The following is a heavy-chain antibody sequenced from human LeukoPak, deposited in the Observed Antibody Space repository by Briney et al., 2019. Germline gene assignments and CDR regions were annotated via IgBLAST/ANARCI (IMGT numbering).Heavy chain of an antibody. J-gene: IGHJ4*03. CDR1: GYTFTGYY. CDR2: INPNSGGT. Sequence: ASVKVSCKASGYTFTGYYMHWVRLAPGQGLEWMGWINPNSGGTNFAQKFQGRVTMTRDTSISTAYMELSRLRSDDTAVYYCAGGRKGCFHPWFYFYFRGPGTLVAVSS. V-gene: IGHV1-2*02. CDR3: AGGRKGCFHPWFYFYF. D-gene: IGHD3-22*01.